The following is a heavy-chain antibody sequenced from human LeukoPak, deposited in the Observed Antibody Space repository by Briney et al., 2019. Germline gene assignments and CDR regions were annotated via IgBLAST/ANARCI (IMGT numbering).Heavy chain of an antibody. CDR1: EGTFSSYA. J-gene: IGHJ6*04. D-gene: IGHD3-10*01. V-gene: IGHV1-69*06. CDR3: ARGSVVWFGEIEREYYVILV. Sequence: ASVTVSCKASEGTFSSYAISWVRQAPGQGLEWMGGIIPIFGTTNYAQKIQGRVTITPQKSRHTAYLELSRLRSEDTAGYCCARGSVVWFGEIEREYYVILVWGRGTAVSVPT. CDR2: IIPIFGTT.